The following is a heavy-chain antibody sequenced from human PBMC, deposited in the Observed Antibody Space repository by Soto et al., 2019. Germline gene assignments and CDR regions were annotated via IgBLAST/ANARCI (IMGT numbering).Heavy chain of an antibody. CDR2: ISSGNGYI. CDR1: GFTFSSFT. Sequence: PGGSLRLSCAASGFTFSSFTMNWVRQAPGKGLEWVSSISSGNGYIYYADSLKGRFTVSRDNAKNSLYLQMNSLRAEDTAVYYCARVSETAAGNDYWGQGTLVTVSS. J-gene: IGHJ4*02. D-gene: IGHD6-13*01. CDR3: ARVSETAAGNDY. V-gene: IGHV3-21*01.